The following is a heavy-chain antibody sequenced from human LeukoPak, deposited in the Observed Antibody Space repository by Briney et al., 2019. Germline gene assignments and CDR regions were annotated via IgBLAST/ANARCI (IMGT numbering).Heavy chain of an antibody. V-gene: IGHV1-69*13. Sequence: ASVKVSCKTSGGSLSSNALSWVRQAPAQGLEWMGGIIPMFGTPNYAQKFQGRVTITADESTSTAYMELSSLTFEDTAVYYCARAHGSAPSALDHWGQGTLVTVSS. D-gene: IGHD3-3*01. CDR2: IIPMFGTP. CDR1: GGSLSSNA. CDR3: ARAHGSAPSALDH. J-gene: IGHJ4*02.